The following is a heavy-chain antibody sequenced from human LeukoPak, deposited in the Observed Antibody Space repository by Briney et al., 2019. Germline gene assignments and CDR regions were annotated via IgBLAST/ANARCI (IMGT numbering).Heavy chain of an antibody. Sequence: ASVTVSCKASGYTFTGYYMHWVRQAPGQGLEWMGWVNPNSGGTNYAQKFQGRVTMTRDTSISTAYMELSRLRSDDTAVYYCARDHEPMGAYYYYMDVWGKGTTVTISS. J-gene: IGHJ6*03. D-gene: IGHD3-10*01. V-gene: IGHV1-2*02. CDR3: ARDHEPMGAYYYYMDV. CDR1: GYTFTGYY. CDR2: VNPNSGGT.